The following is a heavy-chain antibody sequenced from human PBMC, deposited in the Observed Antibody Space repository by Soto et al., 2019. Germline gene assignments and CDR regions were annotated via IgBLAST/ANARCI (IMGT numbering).Heavy chain of an antibody. CDR3: ARTGVANIKTANLDY. V-gene: IGHV1-46*01. D-gene: IGHD5-12*01. CDR1: GYTFITYY. J-gene: IGHJ4*02. Sequence: ASVKVSCKTSGYTFITYYLHLVRQAPGQGLEWMGVISPSGGTTTYAQKFQGRVTMTRDTSTNTVYMEVTSLRSEDTGVYYCARTGVANIKTANLDYWGQGTLVTLSS. CDR2: ISPSGGTT.